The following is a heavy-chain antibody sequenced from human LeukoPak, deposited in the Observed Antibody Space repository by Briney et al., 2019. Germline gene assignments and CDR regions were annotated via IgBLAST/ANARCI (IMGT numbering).Heavy chain of an antibody. CDR2: ISISGDGT. J-gene: IGHJ4*02. D-gene: IGHD2-2*01. CDR3: VRVAPRDCSSTSCSLFGN. CDR1: GFTFNNYA. V-gene: IGHV3-23*01. Sequence: GGSLRLSCAGSGFTFNNYAMSWVRQTPRKGLEWVSGISISGDGTSYADSVKGRFTISRDKSKNTLYLQMNSLGAEDTAVYYCVRVAPRDCSSTSCSLFGNWGQGTLVAVSS.